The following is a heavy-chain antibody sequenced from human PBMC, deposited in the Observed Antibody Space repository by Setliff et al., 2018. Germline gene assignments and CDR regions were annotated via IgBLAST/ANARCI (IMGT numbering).Heavy chain of an antibody. CDR2: IYIGGSA. D-gene: IGHD6-19*01. Sequence: PSETLSLTCTVSGGSISSYYWSCIRQPAGKGLEWIGHIYIGGSANYNPSLKSRVTMSIDTSKNQSSLKLNSVTAADMAVYYCAREQWLDPPGYYYMDVWAKGTTVTVSS. J-gene: IGHJ6*03. V-gene: IGHV4-4*07. CDR1: GGSISSYY. CDR3: AREQWLDPPGYYYMDV.